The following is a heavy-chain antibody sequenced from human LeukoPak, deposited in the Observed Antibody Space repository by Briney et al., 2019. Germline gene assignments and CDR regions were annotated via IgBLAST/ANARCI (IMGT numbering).Heavy chain of an antibody. CDR2: INHSGST. J-gene: IGHJ4*02. Sequence: PSETLSLTCAVYGGSFSGYYWSWIRQPPGKGLEWIGEINHSGSTNYNPSLKSRVTISVDTSKNQFSLKLSSVTAADTAVYYCARGQRTPGYWGQGTLVTVSS. V-gene: IGHV4-34*01. CDR3: ARGQRTPGY. D-gene: IGHD1-1*01. CDR1: GGSFSGYY.